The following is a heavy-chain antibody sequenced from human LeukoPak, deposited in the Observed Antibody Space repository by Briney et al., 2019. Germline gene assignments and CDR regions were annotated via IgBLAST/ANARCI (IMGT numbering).Heavy chain of an antibody. V-gene: IGHV4-31*03. CDR2: IYYSGST. Sequence: SETLSLTCTVSGGSISSGGYYWRWIRQHPGKGLEWIGYIYYSGSTYYNPSLKSRVTISVDTSKNQFSLKLSSVTAADTAVYYCARDLYGSGSYPNYYGMDVWGQGTTVTVSS. CDR3: ARDLYGSGSYPNYYGMDV. D-gene: IGHD3-10*01. J-gene: IGHJ6*02. CDR1: GGSISSGGYY.